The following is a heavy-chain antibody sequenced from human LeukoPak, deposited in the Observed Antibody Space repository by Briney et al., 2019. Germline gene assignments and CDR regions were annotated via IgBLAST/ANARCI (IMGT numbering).Heavy chain of an antibody. J-gene: IGHJ4*02. Sequence: PGGSLRLSCAASGFTFSSYSMNWVRQAPGKGLEWVSYISNSSTIYYADSVKGRFTISRDNAKNSLYLQMNSLRAEDTAVYYCASNKYLRGYWGQGTLVTVSS. CDR1: GFTFSSYS. D-gene: IGHD2-2*01. CDR3: ASNKYLRGY. CDR2: ISNSSTI. V-gene: IGHV3-48*01.